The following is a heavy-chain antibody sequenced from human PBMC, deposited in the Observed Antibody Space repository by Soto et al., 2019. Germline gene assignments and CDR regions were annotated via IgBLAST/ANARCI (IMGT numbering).Heavy chain of an antibody. D-gene: IGHD4-17*01. Sequence: TLSLTCTVSGGSISSSSFHWSWIRQPPGKGLEWIGYIYYSGNTYYNPSLKSRVTMSVDTSKNHFSLKLSSVTAADTAVYYCARTRDYGASDYWGQGTLVTVSS. CDR2: IYYSGNT. CDR1: GGSISSSSFH. J-gene: IGHJ4*02. CDR3: ARTRDYGASDY. V-gene: IGHV4-30-4*01.